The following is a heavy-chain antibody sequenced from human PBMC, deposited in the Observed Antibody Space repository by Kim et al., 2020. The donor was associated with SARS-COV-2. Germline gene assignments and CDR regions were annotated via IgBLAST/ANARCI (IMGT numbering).Heavy chain of an antibody. V-gene: IGHV5-51*01. CDR2: VDTHDSYA. CDR1: GYSFTMFS. Sequence: GESLKISCKASGYSFTMFSIGWVRQRPGKGLEWMGIVDTHDSYARYSVSFEGQVNISADKSITTAYLQWSSLRAPDTAIFYCARQSTYYGMDVWGPGTPVIVSS. J-gene: IGHJ6*02. CDR3: ARQSTYYGMDV.